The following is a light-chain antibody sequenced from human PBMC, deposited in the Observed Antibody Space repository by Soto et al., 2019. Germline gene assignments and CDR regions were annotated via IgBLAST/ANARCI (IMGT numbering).Light chain of an antibody. Sequence: DIQMTQSPSNLSASVGDRVTITCRASQSISSWLAWYQQKPGKAPKLLIYDASSLESGVPSRFSGSGSGTEFTLTISSLQPDDFATYYCQQYNSEYTFGQGTKLEIK. CDR3: QQYNSEYT. CDR1: QSISSW. V-gene: IGKV1-5*01. J-gene: IGKJ2*01. CDR2: DAS.